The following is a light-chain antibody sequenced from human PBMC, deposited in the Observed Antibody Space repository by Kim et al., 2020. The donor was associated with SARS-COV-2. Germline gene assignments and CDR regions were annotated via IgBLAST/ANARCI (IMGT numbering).Light chain of an antibody. CDR1: QGISNY. CDR3: LQHYHYPWT. Sequence: ASVGNKVTITCRASQGISNYLAWFQLKPGKVPKRLVYPASSLQNGVPSRFSGSGSGTEFTLTISSLQPEDFATYYCLQHYHYPWTFGQGTKVDIK. CDR2: PAS. V-gene: IGKV1-17*03. J-gene: IGKJ1*01.